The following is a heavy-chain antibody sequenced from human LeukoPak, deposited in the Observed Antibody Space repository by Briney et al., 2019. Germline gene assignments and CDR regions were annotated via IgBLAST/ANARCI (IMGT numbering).Heavy chain of an antibody. V-gene: IGHV4-34*01. CDR3: ARPPHNWNYFDS. CDR1: GGSFNSYC. CDR2: INHSGTI. Sequence: SETLSLTCAVYGGSFNSYCWSWIRQRPGKGPEWIGDINHSGTINYKPSLTSRVTISIDASENQFSLKLSSVTAADTAVYYCARPPHNWNYFDSWGQGTLVSVSS. D-gene: IGHD1-1*01. J-gene: IGHJ4*02.